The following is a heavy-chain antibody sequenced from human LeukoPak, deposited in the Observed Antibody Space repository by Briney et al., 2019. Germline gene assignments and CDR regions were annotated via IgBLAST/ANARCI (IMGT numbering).Heavy chain of an antibody. J-gene: IGHJ4*02. Sequence: PSETLSLTCAVYGGSFSGYYWSWIRQPPGKGLEWIGEINHSGSTNYNPSLKSRVTISVDTSKNQFSLKLSSVTAADTAVYYCARSFGLWLIWFDYWGQGTLVTVSP. V-gene: IGHV4-34*01. D-gene: IGHD5-18*01. CDR2: INHSGST. CDR3: ARSFGLWLIWFDY. CDR1: GGSFSGYY.